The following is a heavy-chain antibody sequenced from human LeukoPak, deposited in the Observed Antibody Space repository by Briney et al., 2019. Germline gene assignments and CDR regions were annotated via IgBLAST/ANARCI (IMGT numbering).Heavy chain of an antibody. CDR2: ISGSGGST. V-gene: IGHV3-23*01. Sequence: GASLRLSCAASKFTFSSYAMNWVRQASGKGLEWVSGISGSGGSTYYADSVKGRFTISRDNSKNTLYLQMNSLRAEDTAVYYCAEGWYYFDYWGQGTLVTVSS. J-gene: IGHJ4*02. CDR3: AEGWYYFDY. CDR1: KFTFSSYA. D-gene: IGHD6-13*01.